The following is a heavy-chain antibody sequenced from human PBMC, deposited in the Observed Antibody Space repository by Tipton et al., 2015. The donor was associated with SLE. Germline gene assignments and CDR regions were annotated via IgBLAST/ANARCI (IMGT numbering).Heavy chain of an antibody. J-gene: IGHJ6*03. V-gene: IGHV3-21*01. CDR1: GFAFNTYT. Sequence: SGFAFNTYTINWVRQAPGKGLEWVSSISSSSSYIHYADSVKGRFTISRDNAKSSLYLQMNSLRGEDTAVYYCARDGQGDYYYYMDVWGKGTMVTVSS. CDR2: ISSSSSYI. D-gene: IGHD1-26*01. CDR3: ARDGQGDYYYYMDV.